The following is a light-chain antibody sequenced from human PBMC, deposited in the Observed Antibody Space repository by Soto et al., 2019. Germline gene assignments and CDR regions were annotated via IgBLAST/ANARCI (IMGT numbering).Light chain of an antibody. Sequence: DIQMTQSPSSLSASVEDRVIITCRASQSINNHLNWYQQKPGKAPKLLISDASSLKSGVPSRFSGSGYGTEFTLTISSLQPEDFATYYCQQYSSYSLTFGGGTKVDIK. CDR1: QSINNH. V-gene: IGKV1-5*01. CDR3: QQYSSYSLT. J-gene: IGKJ4*01. CDR2: DAS.